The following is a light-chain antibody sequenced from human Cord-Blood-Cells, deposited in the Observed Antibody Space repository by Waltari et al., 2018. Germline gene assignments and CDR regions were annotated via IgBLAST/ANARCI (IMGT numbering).Light chain of an antibody. V-gene: IGLV2-14*03. CDR1: SSDVGGYNY. Sequence: QSALTQPASVSGSPGQSITISCTGTSSDVGGYNYVSWYQQPPGKAPKLMIYDVSNRPSGVSNRFPGSKSGNTASLTISGLQAEDEADYYCSSYTSSSTVVFGGGTKLTVL. J-gene: IGLJ2*01. CDR2: DVS. CDR3: SSYTSSSTVV.